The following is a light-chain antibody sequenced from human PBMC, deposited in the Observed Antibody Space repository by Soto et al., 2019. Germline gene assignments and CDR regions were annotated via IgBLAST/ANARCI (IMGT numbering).Light chain of an antibody. CDR2: EVS. CDR1: SSDVGGYNY. CDR3: SSYTSSSTSV. J-gene: IGLJ1*01. Sequence: QSALTQHASVSGSPGQSITISCTGTSSDVGGYNYVSWYQQHPGKAPKLMIYEVSNRPSGVSNRFSGSKSGNTASLTISGLQAEDEADYYCSSYTSSSTSVFGTGTKVTVL. V-gene: IGLV2-14*01.